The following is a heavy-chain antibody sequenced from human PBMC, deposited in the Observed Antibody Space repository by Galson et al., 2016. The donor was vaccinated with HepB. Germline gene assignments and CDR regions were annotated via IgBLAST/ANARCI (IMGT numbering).Heavy chain of an antibody. CDR3: AKRAHATGDYCGMDV. Sequence: SLRLSCAASGFTFSSYGLHWVRQAPGKGLEWVAVMWADGVKKYCADSVKGRFTISRDTSKNTVYLQTNSLRAEDTAVYYCAKRAHATGDYCGMDVWGQGTTVTVSS. CDR2: MWADGVKK. CDR1: GFTFSSYG. J-gene: IGHJ6*02. V-gene: IGHV3-33*06. D-gene: IGHD2-15*01.